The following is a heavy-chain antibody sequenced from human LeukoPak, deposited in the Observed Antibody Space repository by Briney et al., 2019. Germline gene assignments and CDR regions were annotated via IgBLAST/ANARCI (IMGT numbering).Heavy chain of an antibody. CDR1: GGYISSYY. Sequence: PSETLSLTCTVSGGYISSYYWSWIRQPPGKGLEWIGYIFNSGSTNYNPSLKSRVTILVDPSKNQFSLKLSSVTAADTAVYFCALGDCSSTSCYVFDYWGQGTLVSVSS. J-gene: IGHJ4*02. CDR3: ALGDCSSTSCYVFDY. CDR2: IFNSGST. D-gene: IGHD2-2*01. V-gene: IGHV4-59*01.